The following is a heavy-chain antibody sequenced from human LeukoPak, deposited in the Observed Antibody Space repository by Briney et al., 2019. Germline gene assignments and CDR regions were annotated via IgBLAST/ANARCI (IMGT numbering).Heavy chain of an antibody. CDR3: ARGDSSSSSPDY. J-gene: IGHJ4*02. Sequence: GGSLRLSCAASGFTFSSYAMSWVRQAPGKGLEWVSAISGSGGSTYYADSVKGRFTISRDNSKNTLYLQMNSLRAEDTAVYYCARGDSSSSSPDYWGQGTLVTVSS. V-gene: IGHV3-23*01. CDR1: GFTFSSYA. D-gene: IGHD6-13*01. CDR2: ISGSGGST.